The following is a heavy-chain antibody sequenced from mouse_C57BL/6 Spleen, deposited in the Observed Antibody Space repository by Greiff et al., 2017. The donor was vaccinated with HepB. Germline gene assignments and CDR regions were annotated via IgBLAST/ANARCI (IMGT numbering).Heavy chain of an antibody. CDR1: GFTFSSYA. D-gene: IGHD5-1*01. CDR2: ISSGGDYI. CDR3: TREGSNYAMDY. V-gene: IGHV5-9-1*02. Sequence: EVKVEESGEGLVKPGGSLKLSCAASGFTFSSYAMSWVRQTPEKRLEWVAYISSGGDYIYYADTVKGRFTISRDNARNTLYLQMSSLKSEDTAMYYCTREGSNYAMDYWGQGTSVTVSS. J-gene: IGHJ4*01.